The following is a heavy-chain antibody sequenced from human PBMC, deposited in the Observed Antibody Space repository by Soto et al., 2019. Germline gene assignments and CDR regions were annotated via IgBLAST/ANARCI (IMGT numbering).Heavy chain of an antibody. D-gene: IGHD2-2*01. CDR1: GWSFSGYY. J-gene: IGHJ3*02. V-gene: IGHV4-34*01. Sequence: PSEALSLTCAVYGWSFSGYYGTWIRQTPGKGLEWIGEISHSGTTNYKPSLKSRVTISADPSKKQFSLNLTSVTAADSGVYYCARGECSSVYCFTRWALDIWGQGTVVTVSS. CDR2: ISHSGTT. CDR3: ARGECSSVYCFTRWALDI.